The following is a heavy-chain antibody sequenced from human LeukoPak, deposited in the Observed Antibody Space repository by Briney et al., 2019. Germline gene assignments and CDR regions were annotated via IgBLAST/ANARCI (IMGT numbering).Heavy chain of an antibody. J-gene: IGHJ5*02. CDR2: VNPNSGNT. D-gene: IGHD6-13*01. CDR3: ARSIAAGPNWFDP. V-gene: IGHV1-8*01. Sequence: GASVKVSCKASGYTFTSYDINWVRQATGQGLEWMGWVNPNSGNTGYAQKFQGRVTMTRNTSISTAYMELSSLRSEDTAVYYCARSIAAGPNWFDPWGQGTLVTVSS. CDR1: GYTFTSYD.